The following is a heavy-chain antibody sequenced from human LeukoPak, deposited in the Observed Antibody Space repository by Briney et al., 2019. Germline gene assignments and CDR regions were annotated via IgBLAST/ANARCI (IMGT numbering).Heavy chain of an antibody. CDR1: GGAFTRAA. Sequence: SVKVSCKASGGAFTRAAVSWVRQAPGQGLEWMGGVIPHSGTADYAQKFQGRVTLTADESTSTVYMELNSLTSEDTAVYYCATPRVNYYGSGSHYSYYYLDVWGSGTAVTVSS. J-gene: IGHJ6*03. CDR2: VIPHSGTA. V-gene: IGHV1-69*13. CDR3: ATPRVNYYGSGSHYSYYYLDV. D-gene: IGHD3-10*01.